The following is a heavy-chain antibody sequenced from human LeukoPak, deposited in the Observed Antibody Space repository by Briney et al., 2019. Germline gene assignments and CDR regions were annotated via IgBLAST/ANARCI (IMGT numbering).Heavy chain of an antibody. CDR1: GGTFSSYA. CDR2: IIPIFGTA. Sequence: ASVKVSCKASGGTFSSYAISWVRQAPGQGLEWMGGIIPIFGTANYAQKFQGRVTITADESTSTAYMELSSLRSEDTAVYYCARGPLGWGIQLWLHRYYFDYWGQGTLVTVSS. V-gene: IGHV1-69*13. D-gene: IGHD5-18*01. J-gene: IGHJ4*02. CDR3: ARGPLGWGIQLWLHRYYFDY.